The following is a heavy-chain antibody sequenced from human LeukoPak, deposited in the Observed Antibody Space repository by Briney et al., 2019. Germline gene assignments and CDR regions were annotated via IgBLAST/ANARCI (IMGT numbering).Heavy chain of an antibody. D-gene: IGHD6-19*01. V-gene: IGHV3-21*01. CDR3: ARDGSLGIAVAGIPYYYYGMDV. J-gene: IGHJ6*02. Sequence: GGSLTLSCAASGFTFSSYSMNWVRQAPGKGLEWVSSISSSSSYIYYADSVKGRFTISRDNDKNSLYLQMNSLRAEDTAVYYCARDGSLGIAVAGIPYYYYGMDVWGQGTTVTVSS. CDR1: GFTFSSYS. CDR2: ISSSSSYI.